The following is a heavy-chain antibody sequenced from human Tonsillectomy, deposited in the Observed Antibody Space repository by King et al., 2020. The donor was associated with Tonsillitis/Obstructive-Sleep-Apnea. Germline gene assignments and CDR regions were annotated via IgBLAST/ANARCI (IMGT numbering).Heavy chain of an antibody. D-gene: IGHD3-16*02. Sequence: VQLVESGGGLVKPGGSLRLSCAASGFTFSDYYMSWIRQAPGKGLEWVSYIISSSSYTNYADSVKGRFTISRDNAKNSLYLQMNSLRAEDTAVYYCASGGSRYDYIWGSYRSKFDYWGQGTLVTVSS. CDR1: GFTFSDYY. J-gene: IGHJ4*02. CDR2: IISSSSYT. V-gene: IGHV3-11*05. CDR3: ASGGSRYDYIWGSYRSKFDY.